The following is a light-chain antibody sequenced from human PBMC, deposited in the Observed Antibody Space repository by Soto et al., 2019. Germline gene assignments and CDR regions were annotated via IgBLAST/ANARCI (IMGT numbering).Light chain of an antibody. CDR2: DVT. J-gene: IGLJ1*01. Sequence: QSALTQPASVSGSPGQSITISCTGTTSDLGAYNSVSWYRQHPGKAPKVMIYDVTHRPSGVSSRFSGSQSGNTASLTISGLQADDEADYYCCSYTTSDTLVFGTGTKVTFL. CDR3: CSYTTSDTLV. CDR1: TSDLGAYNS. V-gene: IGLV2-14*01.